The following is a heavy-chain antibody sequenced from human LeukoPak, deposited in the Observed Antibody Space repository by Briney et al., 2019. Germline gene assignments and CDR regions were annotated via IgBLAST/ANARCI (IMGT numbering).Heavy chain of an antibody. CDR1: GLTVSSTY. CDR3: ARASGIFYFDY. V-gene: IGHV3-66*01. D-gene: IGHD1-26*01. CDR2: LYSDGTT. Sequence: GGSLRLSCAASGLTVSSTYMRWVRQAPGKGLEWVSVLYSDGTTHYADSVRGRFTISRDNSKNTVFLQMNSLRAEDTAVYYCARASGIFYFDYWGQGTLVTVSS. J-gene: IGHJ4*02.